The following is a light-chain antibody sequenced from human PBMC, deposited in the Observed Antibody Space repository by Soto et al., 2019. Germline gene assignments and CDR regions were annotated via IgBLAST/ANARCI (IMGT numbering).Light chain of an antibody. CDR3: QQYGTSPFT. Sequence: VLTQSPGTLSLSPGERATLSCRASERISSNFLAWYQQRPGQAPRLLIYGASTRASGIPDRFSGSGSGTDFALTISRREPEDFAVYYCQQYGTSPFTFGPGTTVEIK. CDR2: GAS. CDR1: ERISSNF. V-gene: IGKV3-20*01. J-gene: IGKJ3*01.